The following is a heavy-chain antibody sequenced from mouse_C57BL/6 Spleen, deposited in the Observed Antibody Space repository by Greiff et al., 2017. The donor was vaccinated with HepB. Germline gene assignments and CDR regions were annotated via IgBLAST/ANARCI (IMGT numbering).Heavy chain of an antibody. J-gene: IGHJ2*01. CDR2: IYPRSGNT. V-gene: IGHV1-81*01. Sequence: QVQLKQSGAELARPGASVKLSCKASGYTFTSYGISWVKQRTGQGLEWIGEIYPRSGNTYYNEKFKGKATLTADKSSSTAYMELRSLTSEDSAVYFCARDYGSSQYFDYWGQGTTLTVSS. D-gene: IGHD1-1*01. CDR1: GYTFTSYG. CDR3: ARDYGSSQYFDY.